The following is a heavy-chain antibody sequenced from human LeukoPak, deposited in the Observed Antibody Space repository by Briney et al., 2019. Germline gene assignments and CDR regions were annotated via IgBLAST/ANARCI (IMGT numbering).Heavy chain of an antibody. V-gene: IGHV3-15*01. CDR2: IKSKTDGGTT. CDR1: GFTFSNAW. D-gene: IGHD2/OR15-2a*01. Sequence: PGGSLRLSCAASGFTFSNAWMSWVCQAPGKGLEWVGRIKSKTDGGTTDYAAPVKGRFTISRDDSKNTLYLQMNSLKTEDTAVYYCTTEEYPGNYFDYWGQGTLVTVSS. CDR3: TTEEYPGNYFDY. J-gene: IGHJ4*02.